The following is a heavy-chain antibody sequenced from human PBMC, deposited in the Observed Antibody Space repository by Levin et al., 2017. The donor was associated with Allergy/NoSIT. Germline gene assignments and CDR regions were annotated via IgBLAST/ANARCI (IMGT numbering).Heavy chain of an antibody. CDR2: ISGSGGST. CDR1: GFTFSSYA. CDR3: AKAPARYPHYDYYYYMDV. V-gene: IGHV3-23*01. Sequence: GGSLRLSCAASGFTFSSYAMSWVRQAPGKGLEWVSAISGSGGSTYYADSVKGRFTISRDNSKNTLYLQMNSLRAEDTAVYYCAKAPARYPHYDYYYYMDVWGKGTTVTVSS. J-gene: IGHJ6*03. D-gene: IGHD3-9*01.